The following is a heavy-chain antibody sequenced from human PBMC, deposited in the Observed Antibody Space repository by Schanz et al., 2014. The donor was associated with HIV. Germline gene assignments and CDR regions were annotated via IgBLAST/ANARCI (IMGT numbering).Heavy chain of an antibody. CDR1: GFTFSTKG. CDR2: ISYDGSNK. D-gene: IGHD1-26*01. V-gene: IGHV3-30*18. CDR3: AKDGSWEAFDAFDI. J-gene: IGHJ3*02. Sequence: VQLMESGGGLVQPGGSLRLSCAASGFTFSTKGMHWVRQAPGKGLEWVAVISYDGSNKYYADSVKGRFTISRDNSKNTLYLQMNSLRAEDTAVYYCAKDGSWEAFDAFDIWGQGTMVTVSS.